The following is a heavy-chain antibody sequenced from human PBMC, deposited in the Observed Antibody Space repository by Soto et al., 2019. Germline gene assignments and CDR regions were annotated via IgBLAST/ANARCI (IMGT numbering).Heavy chain of an antibody. CDR3: ARLVYSSSARYYYYGMDV. Sequence: QVQLVQSGAEVKKPGSSVKVSCKASGGTFSSYAISWVRQAPGQGLEWMGGIIPIFGTANYAQKFQGRVTITADESTSTAYMELSSLRSEDTAVYYCARLVYSSSARYYYYGMDVWGQGTTVTVSS. CDR2: IIPIFGTA. D-gene: IGHD6-13*01. J-gene: IGHJ6*02. V-gene: IGHV1-69*01. CDR1: GGTFSSYA.